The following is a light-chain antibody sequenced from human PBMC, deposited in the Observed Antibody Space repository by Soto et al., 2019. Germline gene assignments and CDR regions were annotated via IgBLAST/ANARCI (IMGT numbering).Light chain of an antibody. V-gene: IGKV3-15*01. CDR3: QQYTNWPPYT. CDR2: GAS. J-gene: IGKJ2*01. CDR1: QSVSRN. Sequence: EIVMTQSPATLSVSPGERATLSCRASQSVSRNLAWYQQKPGQAPRLLISGASTRATDIPARFSGSGSGTEFTLTISSLQSEDFAVYYCQQYTNWPPYTFGQGTKLEIK.